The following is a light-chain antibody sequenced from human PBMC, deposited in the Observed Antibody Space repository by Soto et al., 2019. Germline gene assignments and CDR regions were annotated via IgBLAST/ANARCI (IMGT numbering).Light chain of an antibody. J-gene: IGKJ1*01. CDR2: KAS. V-gene: IGKV1-5*03. Sequence: DIQMTQSPSTLSASVGDRVTITCRASQSITSWLAWYQQKPGKAPKLLIYKASGLESGVPSRFSGSRSGTEFTLTISSLQPDDFATYYCQQYNAYPWTFGQGTKVEI. CDR3: QQYNAYPWT. CDR1: QSITSW.